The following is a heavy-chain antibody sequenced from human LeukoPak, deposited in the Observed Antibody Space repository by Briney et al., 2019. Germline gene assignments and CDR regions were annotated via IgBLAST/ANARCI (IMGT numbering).Heavy chain of an antibody. D-gene: IGHD4-11*01. CDR2: IYHSGST. Sequence: SETLSLTCTVSGYSISSGYYWGWIRQPPGQGLEWIGSIYHSGSTYYNPSLKSRVTISVDTSKNQFSLKLSSVTAADTAVYYCAREMTTVTTTHYWGQGTLVTVSS. CDR3: AREMTTVTTTHY. V-gene: IGHV4-38-2*02. CDR1: GYSISSGYY. J-gene: IGHJ4*02.